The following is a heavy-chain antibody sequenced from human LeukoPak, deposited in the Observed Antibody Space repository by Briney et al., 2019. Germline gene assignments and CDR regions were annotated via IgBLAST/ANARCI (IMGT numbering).Heavy chain of an antibody. D-gene: IGHD3-3*01. CDR3: ARAPKFGVVYYYYYMDV. V-gene: IGHV4-59*01. Sequence: SETLSLTCTVSGGSISSYYWSWIRQPPGKGLEWIGYIYYSGSTNYNPSLKSRVTISVDTSKNQFSLKLSSVTAADMAVYYCARAPKFGVVYYYYYMDVWGKGTTVTVSS. J-gene: IGHJ6*03. CDR2: IYYSGST. CDR1: GGSISSYY.